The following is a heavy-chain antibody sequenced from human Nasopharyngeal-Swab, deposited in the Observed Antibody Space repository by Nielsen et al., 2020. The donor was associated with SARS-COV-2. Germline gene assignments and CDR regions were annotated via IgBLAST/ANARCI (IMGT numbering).Heavy chain of an antibody. J-gene: IGHJ4*02. CDR3: ARAAYYYDSSGYYFDY. V-gene: IGHV4-30-4*01. Sequence: WIRQPPGMGLEWIGYIYFSGSTYYNPSLKSRVTISVDTSRNQFSLKWRSVYDADTAVYYCARAAYYYDSSGYYFDYWGQGTLVTVSS. D-gene: IGHD3-22*01. CDR2: IYFSGST.